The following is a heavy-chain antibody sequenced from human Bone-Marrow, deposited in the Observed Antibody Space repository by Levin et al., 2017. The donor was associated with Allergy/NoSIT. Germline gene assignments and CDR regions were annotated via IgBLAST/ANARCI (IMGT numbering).Heavy chain of an antibody. CDR1: GFPFSIYW. J-gene: IGHJ4*02. V-gene: IGHV3-7*01. CDR2: IRPAAETGE. CDR3: ARFNYQTFDF. Sequence: SGESLKISCAASGFPFSIYWMGWVRQAPGKGLEWVANIRPAAETGEYYVDSVKGRFTISRDSAQNSLYLQMHSLRVEDTAVYYCARFNYQTFDFWGQGALVTVSS. D-gene: IGHD1-7*01.